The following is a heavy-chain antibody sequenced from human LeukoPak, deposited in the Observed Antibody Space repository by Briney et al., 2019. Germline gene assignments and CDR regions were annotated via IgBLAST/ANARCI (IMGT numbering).Heavy chain of an antibody. CDR3: ARSRDYYGSGSYFADAFDI. Sequence: SETLSLTCSVSGGSISSSSYYWGWIRQPPGKGLEWIGEINHSGSTNYNPSLKSRVTISVDTSKNQFSLKLSSVTAADTAVYYCARSRDYYGSGSYFADAFDIWGQGTMVTVSS. CDR1: GGSISSSSYY. CDR2: INHSGST. V-gene: IGHV4-39*07. J-gene: IGHJ3*02. D-gene: IGHD3-10*01.